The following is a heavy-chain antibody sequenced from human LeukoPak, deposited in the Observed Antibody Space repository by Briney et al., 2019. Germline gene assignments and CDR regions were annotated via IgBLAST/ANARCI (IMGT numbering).Heavy chain of an antibody. V-gene: IGHV3-21*01. CDR1: GFTFSSYR. CDR3: ARELRVTIFGVVTTPNWFDP. CDR2: ISSSSCYI. J-gene: IGHJ5*02. D-gene: IGHD3-3*01. Sequence: GGSLRLFCAASGFTFSSYRKKWVRQAPGKGLEWVSSISSSSCYIYYADSVKGRFTISRDNAKNSLYLQMNSLRAEDTAVYYCARELRVTIFGVVTTPNWFDPWGEGTLVTVSS.